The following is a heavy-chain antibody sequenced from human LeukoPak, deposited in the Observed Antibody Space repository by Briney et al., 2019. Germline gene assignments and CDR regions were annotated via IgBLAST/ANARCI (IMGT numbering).Heavy chain of an antibody. Sequence: ASVKVSCKASGYTFTSYAMHWVRQAPGQRLEWMGWINAGNGNTKYSQKFQGRVTITRDTSASTAYMELSSLRSVDTAVYYCARDGGPNKYYFDYWGQGTLVTVSS. CDR3: ARDGGPNKYYFDY. CDR1: GYTFTSYA. J-gene: IGHJ4*02. V-gene: IGHV1-3*01. D-gene: IGHD1/OR15-1a*01. CDR2: INAGNGNT.